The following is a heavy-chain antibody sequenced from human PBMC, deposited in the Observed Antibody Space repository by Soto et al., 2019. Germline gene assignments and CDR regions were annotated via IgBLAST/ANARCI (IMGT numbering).Heavy chain of an antibody. CDR3: ASDRGATTVYGMDV. CDR1: GFTFSSYG. V-gene: IGHV3-33*01. J-gene: IGHJ6*02. CDR2: IWYDGSKN. D-gene: IGHD1-26*01. Sequence: QVQLVESGGGVVQPGRSLRLSCAASGFTFSSYGMHWVRQAPGKGLEWVAVIWYDGSKNYYGDSVKGRFTISRDNSKNTLYLENNGLRAGDTAVYYCASDRGATTVYGMDVWGQGTTVTVSS.